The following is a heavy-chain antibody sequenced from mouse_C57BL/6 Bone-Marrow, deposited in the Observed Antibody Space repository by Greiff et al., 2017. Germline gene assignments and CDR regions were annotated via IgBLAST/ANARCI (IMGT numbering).Heavy chain of an antibody. J-gene: IGHJ3*01. Sequence: VQLQQSGAELVRPGASVKLSCKASGYTFTDYYINWVKPRPGQGLAWIARIYPGSGNPYYNEKFKGKATLTAEKSSSTAYMQLSRLTSEDAAVYFCARSDRNYYGSSGCAFWGQGTLVTVSA. D-gene: IGHD1-1*01. CDR3: ARSDRNYYGSSGCAF. CDR2: IYPGSGNP. V-gene: IGHV1-76*01. CDR1: GYTFTDYY.